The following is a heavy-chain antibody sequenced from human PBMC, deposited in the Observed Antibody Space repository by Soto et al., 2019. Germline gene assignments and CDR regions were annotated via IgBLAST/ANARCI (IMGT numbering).Heavy chain of an antibody. CDR3: AKEQGLLWFGELLNWFDP. V-gene: IGHV3-23*01. CDR2: ISGSGGST. CDR1: GFPFSSYA. J-gene: IGHJ5*02. Sequence: GSLRLSCAASGFPFSSYAMSWVRQAPGKGLEWVSAISGSGGSTYYADSVKGRFTISRDNSKNTLYLQMNSLRAEDTAVYYCAKEQGLLWFGELLNWFDPWGQGTLVTVSS. D-gene: IGHD3-10*01.